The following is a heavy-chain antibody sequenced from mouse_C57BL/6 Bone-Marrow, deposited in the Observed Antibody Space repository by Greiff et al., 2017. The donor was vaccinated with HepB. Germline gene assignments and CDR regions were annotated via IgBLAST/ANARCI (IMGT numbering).Heavy chain of an antibody. CDR3: AVGLRRFAY. J-gene: IGHJ3*01. Sequence: VKLQQPGAELVRPGSSVKLSCKASGYTFTSYWMDWVKQRPGQGLEWIGNIYPSDSETHYNQKFKDKATLTVDKSSSTAYMQLSSLTSEDSAVYYCAVGLRRFAYWGQGTLVTVSA. D-gene: IGHD3-2*02. V-gene: IGHV1-61*01. CDR2: IYPSDSET. CDR1: GYTFTSYW.